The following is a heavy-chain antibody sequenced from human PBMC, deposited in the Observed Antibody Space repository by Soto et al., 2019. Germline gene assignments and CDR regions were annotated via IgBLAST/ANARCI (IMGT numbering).Heavy chain of an antibody. V-gene: IGHV4-61*01. Sequence: PSETLSLTCTVSGGSISSSSYCWGWIRQPPGKGLEWLGNVFYSGNTNLNPSLRDRLSISVDTSKNKFSLMLNSVTAADTAVYYCARDLICCGMDVWGQGTTVTVSS. CDR2: VFYSGNT. J-gene: IGHJ6*02. CDR1: GGSISSSSYC. CDR3: ARDLICCGMDV. D-gene: IGHD2-8*01.